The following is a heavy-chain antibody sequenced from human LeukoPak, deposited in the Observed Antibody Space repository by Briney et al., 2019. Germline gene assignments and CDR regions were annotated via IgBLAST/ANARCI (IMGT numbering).Heavy chain of an antibody. CDR1: GGSISNENW. CDR2: IYHSGST. Sequence: SGTLSLTCAVSGGSISNENWWGWVRQPPGKGLEWIGEIYHSGSTNYIPSLKSRITISVDKSKNQFSLKMNSLTAADTAEYYCAGLRYHGGNTVWGQGTPVTVSS. J-gene: IGHJ4*02. CDR3: AGLRYHGGNTV. D-gene: IGHD4-23*01. V-gene: IGHV4-4*02.